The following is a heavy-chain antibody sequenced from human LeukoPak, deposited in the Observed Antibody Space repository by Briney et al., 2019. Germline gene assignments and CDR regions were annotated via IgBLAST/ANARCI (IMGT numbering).Heavy chain of an antibody. CDR1: RFTFIGYT. V-gene: IGHV3-21*01. D-gene: IGHD6-19*01. Sequence: GGSLRLSCAASRFTFIGYTMNWVRQAPGKGLEWVSSISSRSTYIYYADSVKGRFTISRDNAKNSLYLQMNSLRAEDTAVYYCAREESGSSGWYDYWGQGTLVTVSS. J-gene: IGHJ4*02. CDR2: ISSRSTYI. CDR3: AREESGSSGWYDY.